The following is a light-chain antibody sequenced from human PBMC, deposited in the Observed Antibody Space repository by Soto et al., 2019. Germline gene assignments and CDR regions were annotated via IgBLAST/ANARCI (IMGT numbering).Light chain of an antibody. J-gene: IGKJ3*01. Sequence: DIQMTQSPSSVSASVGDRVTITCRASQRIGTWLAWYQQKPGKAPKLLIYGASSLQSGIPSRFSGSGSGTDFALTFSSLQPEDFATYYCQKTNSFSFTFGPGTKVAIK. CDR1: QRIGTW. CDR2: GAS. CDR3: QKTNSFSFT. V-gene: IGKV1-12*01.